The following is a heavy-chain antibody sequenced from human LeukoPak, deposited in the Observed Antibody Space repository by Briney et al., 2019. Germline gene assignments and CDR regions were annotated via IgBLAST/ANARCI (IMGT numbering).Heavy chain of an antibody. J-gene: IGHJ6*02. CDR2: IYHSGSI. Sequence: SETLSLTCTVSGGSISIDGYYWNWIRQPPGKGLEWIGYIYHSGSINYNPSLKSRVTISVDTSKNQFSLKLSSVTAADTAVYYCARDLAPPHYYYGMDVWGQGTTVTVSS. CDR3: ARDLAPPHYYYGMDV. V-gene: IGHV4-61*08. CDR1: GGSISIDGYY.